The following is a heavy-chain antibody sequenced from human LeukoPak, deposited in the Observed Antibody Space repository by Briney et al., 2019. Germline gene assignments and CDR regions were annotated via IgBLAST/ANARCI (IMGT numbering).Heavy chain of an antibody. Sequence: GGSLRLSCAAAGFTFSSYWMHWVRHAAGKGLVWVSRINSDGSRTIYADSVKGRFTISRDNAKNTLYLQMNSLRAEDTAVYYCARDREEYSSSWSVYYYYYYMDVWGKGTTVTVSS. J-gene: IGHJ6*03. V-gene: IGHV3-74*01. CDR2: INSDGSRT. CDR3: ARDREEYSSSWSVYYYYYYMDV. D-gene: IGHD6-13*01. CDR1: GFTFSSYW.